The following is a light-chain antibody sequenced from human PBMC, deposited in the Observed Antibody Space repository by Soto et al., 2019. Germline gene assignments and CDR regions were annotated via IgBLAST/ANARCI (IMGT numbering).Light chain of an antibody. V-gene: IGKV3-15*01. J-gene: IGKJ1*01. CDR3: QQYKNWPALA. Sequence: EIVMTQSPVTLSVSPGERATLSCRASQSISNNLAWYQQKPGQAPRLLIYGASTRATGIPARFSGSGSGTDFTLTISSLQSEDFAVYYCQQYKNWPALAFGQGTKVEIK. CDR2: GAS. CDR1: QSISNN.